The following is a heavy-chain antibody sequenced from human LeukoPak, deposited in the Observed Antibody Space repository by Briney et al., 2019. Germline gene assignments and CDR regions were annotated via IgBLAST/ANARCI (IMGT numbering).Heavy chain of an antibody. J-gene: IGHJ5*02. CDR3: ARARDFWNGRWFDP. V-gene: IGHV4-34*01. CDR2: INHSGST. D-gene: IGHD3-3*01. CDR1: GWSFSGYY. Sequence: SETLSLTCTVYGWSFSGYYWSWIRQPPGKGLEWIGEINHSGSTNYNPSLKSRVTISVDTSKNQFSLKLSSVTAADTAVYYCARARDFWNGRWFDPWGQGTLVTVSS.